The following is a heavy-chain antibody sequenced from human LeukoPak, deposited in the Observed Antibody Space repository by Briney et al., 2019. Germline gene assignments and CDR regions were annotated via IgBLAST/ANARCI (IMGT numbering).Heavy chain of an antibody. D-gene: IGHD3-22*01. V-gene: IGHV3-74*01. J-gene: IGHJ3*02. CDR3: AREHTMSHAFDI. CDR1: GFTFSNYW. CDR2: INSDGSST. Sequence: GGSLRLSCAASGFTFSNYWMHWVRQAPGKGLVWVSHINSDGSSTRYADSVKGRFTISRDNAKNTLYLQMNSLRAEDTAVYYCAREHTMSHAFDIWGQGTMVTVSS.